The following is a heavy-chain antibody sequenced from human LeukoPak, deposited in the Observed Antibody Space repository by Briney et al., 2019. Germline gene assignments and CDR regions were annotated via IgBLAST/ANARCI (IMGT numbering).Heavy chain of an antibody. V-gene: IGHV4-34*01. D-gene: IGHD2-2*01. Sequence: PSETLSLTCAVYGGSFSGYYWSWIRQPPGKGLEWIGEINHSGSTNYNPSLKSRVTISVDTSKNQFSLKLSSVTAADTAVYYCARGRRRTTPGRHIVVVPATQVYGMDVWGQGTTVTVSS. CDR2: INHSGST. CDR3: ARGRRRTTPGRHIVVVPATQVYGMDV. J-gene: IGHJ6*02. CDR1: GGSFSGYY.